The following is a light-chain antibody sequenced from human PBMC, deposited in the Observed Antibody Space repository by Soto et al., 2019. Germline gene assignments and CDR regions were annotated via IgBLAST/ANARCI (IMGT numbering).Light chain of an antibody. CDR3: GSWDSSLRAYV. V-gene: IGLV1-51*01. CDR1: SSNIGGNS. CDR2: DDN. J-gene: IGLJ1*01. Sequence: QSVLTQPPSVPAAPGQKVTISCSGSSSNIGGNSVSWYQQLPGTAPKLLIYDDNKRPSGIPDRFSGSKSGTSATLGITGFQTGDEADYYCGSWDSSLRAYVFGTGTKVTVL.